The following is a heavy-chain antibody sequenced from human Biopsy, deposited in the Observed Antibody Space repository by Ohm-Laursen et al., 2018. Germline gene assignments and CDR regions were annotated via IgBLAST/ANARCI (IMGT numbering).Heavy chain of an antibody. CDR3: ARAYPPPGRRLVVVAGDFDC. Sequence: SLRLSCAASGFTFDDYAMHWVRQAPGKGLEWVSGINWNSNNINYADSVKGRFTISRDNAKNSLYLQMNSLRAEDTAVYYCARAYPPPGRRLVVVAGDFDCWGQGTRVTVSS. J-gene: IGHJ4*02. CDR1: GFTFDDYA. D-gene: IGHD2-15*01. V-gene: IGHV3-9*01. CDR2: INWNSNNI.